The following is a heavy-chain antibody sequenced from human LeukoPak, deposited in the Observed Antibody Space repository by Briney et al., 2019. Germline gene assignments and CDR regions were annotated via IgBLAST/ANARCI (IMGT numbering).Heavy chain of an antibody. V-gene: IGHV4-34*01. D-gene: IGHD3-22*01. J-gene: IGHJ3*02. CDR1: GFTFSSYS. Sequence: GSLRLSCAASGFTFSSYSMNWVRQAPGKGLEWIGEINHSGSTNYNPSLKSRVTISVDTSKNQFSLKLSSVTAADTAVYYCARRSYYYDSSGSGGKTAFDIWGQGTMVTVSS. CDR2: INHSGST. CDR3: ARRSYYYDSSGSGGKTAFDI.